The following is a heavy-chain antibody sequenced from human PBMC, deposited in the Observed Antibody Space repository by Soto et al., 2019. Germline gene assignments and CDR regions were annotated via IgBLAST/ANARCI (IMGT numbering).Heavy chain of an antibody. V-gene: IGHV3-33*01. CDR3: AREGYYYSSGYYPNFDS. Sequence: PGGSLRLSCAASGFTFSSYGMHWVRQAPGKGLEWVAVIWYDGSNKYYADSVKGRFTLSRDNSKNTLYLQMNSLRAEDTAVYYCAREGYYYSSGYYPNFDSWGQGTLVTVSS. J-gene: IGHJ4*02. CDR1: GFTFSSYG. CDR2: IWYDGSNK. D-gene: IGHD3-22*01.